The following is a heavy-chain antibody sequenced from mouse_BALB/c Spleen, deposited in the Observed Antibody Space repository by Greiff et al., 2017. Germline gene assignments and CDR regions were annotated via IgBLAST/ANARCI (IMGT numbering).Heavy chain of an antibody. Sequence: EVKVVESGGGLVKPGGSLKLSCAASGFTFSSYTMSWVRQTPEKRLEWVATISSGGSYTYYPDSVKGRFTISRDNAKNTLYLQMSSLKSEDTAMYYCTREKVGGWFAYWGQGTLVTVSA. D-gene: IGHD3-1*01. J-gene: IGHJ3*01. CDR2: ISSGGSYT. V-gene: IGHV5-6-4*01. CDR3: TREKVGGWFAY. CDR1: GFTFSSYT.